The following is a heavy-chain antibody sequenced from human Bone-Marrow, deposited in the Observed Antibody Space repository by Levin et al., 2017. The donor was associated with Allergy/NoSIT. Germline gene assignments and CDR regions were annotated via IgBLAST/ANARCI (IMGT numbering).Heavy chain of an antibody. D-gene: IGHD3-22*01. CDR1: GFTFSSYV. J-gene: IGHJ4*02. Sequence: AGGSLRLSCAASGFTFSSYVMSWVRQAPGKGLEWVSDVSTSGGDTYYADSVRGRFTISRDNSKNTLYLHLNSLRVEDTAVYYCAKFFPHYDRSGKVDNWGQGTLVTVSS. CDR3: AKFFPHYDRSGKVDN. V-gene: IGHV3-23*01. CDR2: VSTSGGDT.